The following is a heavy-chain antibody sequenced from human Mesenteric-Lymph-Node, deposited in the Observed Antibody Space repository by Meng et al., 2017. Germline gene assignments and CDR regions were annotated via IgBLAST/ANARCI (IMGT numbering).Heavy chain of an antibody. CDR2: TFYRSKWSN. V-gene: IGHV6-1*02. D-gene: IGHD1-26*01. Sequence: QEHRQYSVPRLQKLPQTIPITLAISGDMVSRNSLAWTWIRQSHSRGLEWLGRTFYRSKWSNEYAVSVKSRITIIPDTSKNQFFLQLNSVTLEDTAVYYCARFVGATKIFDYWGQGTLVTVSS. CDR3: ARFVGATKIFDY. CDR1: GDMVSRNSLA. J-gene: IGHJ4*02.